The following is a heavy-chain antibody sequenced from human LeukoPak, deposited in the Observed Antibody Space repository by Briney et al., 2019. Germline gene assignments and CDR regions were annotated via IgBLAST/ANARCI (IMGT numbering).Heavy chain of an antibody. Sequence: PSETLSLTCTVSGGSISSYYWNWIRQPPGKGLEWVSSISGSNSYIYYADSMKGRFTISRDNAKNSLYLQMNSLRAEDTAVYYCAKMTTVVTFNWFDPWGQGTLVTVSS. J-gene: IGHJ5*02. CDR3: AKMTTVVTFNWFDP. CDR1: GGSISSYY. CDR2: ISGSNSYI. V-gene: IGHV3-21*04. D-gene: IGHD4-23*01.